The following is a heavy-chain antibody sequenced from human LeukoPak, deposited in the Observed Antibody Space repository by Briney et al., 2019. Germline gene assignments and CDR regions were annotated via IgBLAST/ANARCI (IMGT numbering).Heavy chain of an antibody. CDR1: GFTFSIYW. V-gene: IGHV3-7*01. CDR3: ARGGSYGSFDY. Sequence: PGGSLRLSCAASGFTFSIYWMSWVRQTPGKGLEWVANIQQDGSEKNYVDSVKGRFTISRDTAKNSLYLQMNSLRAEDTAVYYCARGGSYGSFDYWGQGTLVTVSS. J-gene: IGHJ4*02. D-gene: IGHD1-26*01. CDR2: IQQDGSEK.